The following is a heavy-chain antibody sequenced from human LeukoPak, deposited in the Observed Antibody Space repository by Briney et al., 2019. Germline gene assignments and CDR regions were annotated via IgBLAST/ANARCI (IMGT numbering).Heavy chain of an antibody. V-gene: IGHV3-33*01. CDR3: ARDSVIFRGMDV. Sequence: GGSLRLSCAASGFTFSSYGMQWVRQAPGKGLEGGAVIWYDGSNKYYADSVKGRFTISRDNSKHPLYLQMNSLRAEDTAVYYCARDSVIFRGMDVWGKGTTVTVSS. CDR1: GFTFSSYG. CDR2: IWYDGSNK. J-gene: IGHJ6*04. D-gene: IGHD5/OR15-5a*01.